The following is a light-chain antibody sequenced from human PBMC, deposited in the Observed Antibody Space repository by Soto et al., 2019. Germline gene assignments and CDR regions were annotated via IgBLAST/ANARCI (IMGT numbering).Light chain of an antibody. CDR3: QQYKNWPPYT. J-gene: IGKJ2*01. CDR1: QSVGSD. Sequence: EIGMTQSPATLSVSPGDRATLSCRASQSVGSDLAWYQQKPGQAPRLLIYRASARATGIPARFRGSGSGTEFTLTISSLQSEDFAVYYCQQYKNWPPYTFGQGTKLEMK. V-gene: IGKV3-15*01. CDR2: RAS.